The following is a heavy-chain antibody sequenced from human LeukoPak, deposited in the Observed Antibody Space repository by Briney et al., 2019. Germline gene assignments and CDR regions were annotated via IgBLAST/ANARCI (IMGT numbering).Heavy chain of an antibody. CDR3: ASLTGTTLFGAFDI. CDR2: IYTSGST. V-gene: IGHV4-4*07. J-gene: IGHJ3*02. CDR1: GGSISSYY. Sequence: PSETLSLTCTVSGGSISSYYWSWIRQPAGKGLEWIGRIYTSGSTNYNPSLKSRVTMSVDTSKNQFSLKLSSVTAADTAVYYCASLTGTTLFGAFDIWGQGTMVTVSS. D-gene: IGHD1-7*01.